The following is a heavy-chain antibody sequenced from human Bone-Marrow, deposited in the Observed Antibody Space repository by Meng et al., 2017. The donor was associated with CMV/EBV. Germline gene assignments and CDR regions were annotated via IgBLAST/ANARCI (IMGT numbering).Heavy chain of an antibody. D-gene: IGHD4-11*01. Sequence: GSLRLSCAVYGGSFSGYYWSWIRQPPGKGLEWIGEINHSGSTNYNPSLKSRVTISVDTSKNQFSLKLSSVTAADTAVYYCARESYSNYDIYWGQGTLVTVSS. CDR2: INHSGST. V-gene: IGHV4-34*01. J-gene: IGHJ4*02. CDR1: GGSFSGYY. CDR3: ARESYSNYDIY.